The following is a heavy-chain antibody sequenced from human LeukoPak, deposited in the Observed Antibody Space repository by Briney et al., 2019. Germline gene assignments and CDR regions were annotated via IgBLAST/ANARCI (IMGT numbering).Heavy chain of an antibody. V-gene: IGHV3-48*03. J-gene: IGHJ4*02. CDR3: ARDYGGSSPFDY. CDR1: GFTFSNYE. D-gene: IGHD4-23*01. Sequence: GGSLRLSCAASGFTFSNYEMHWVRQAPGKGLEWVSYISSSGSDIYYADSVKGRFTISRDNAKNSLYLHMNSLRAEVTAVYYCARDYGGSSPFDYWGQGTLVTVSS. CDR2: ISSSGSDI.